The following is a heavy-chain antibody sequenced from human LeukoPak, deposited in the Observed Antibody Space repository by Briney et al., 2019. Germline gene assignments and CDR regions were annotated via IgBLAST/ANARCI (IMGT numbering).Heavy chain of an antibody. J-gene: IGHJ5*02. CDR2: ISGSGGST. V-gene: IGHV3-23*01. CDR1: GFTLSSYA. Sequence: GGSLRLSCAASGFTLSSYAMSWVRQAPGKGLQWVSGISGSGGSTYYVDSVKGRFTISRDDSKNTAYLQMNSLKTEDTAVYYCTVVIAVAGTWGQGTLVTVSS. D-gene: IGHD6-19*01. CDR3: TVVIAVAGT.